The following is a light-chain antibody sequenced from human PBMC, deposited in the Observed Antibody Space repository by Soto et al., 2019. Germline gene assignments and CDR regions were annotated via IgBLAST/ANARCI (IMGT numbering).Light chain of an antibody. V-gene: IGKV3-11*01. J-gene: IGKJ4*01. CDR3: QQRSDWPRT. CDR1: RGVSTN. CDR2: DAS. Sequence: LSLSPGDLAFSPGEGATISCRASRGVSTNLVWYQQKPGQAPRLLMFDASIRATGIPPRFSGSGSGTEFTLTISSLEPEDFAVYYCQQRSDWPRTFGEGTKVDIK.